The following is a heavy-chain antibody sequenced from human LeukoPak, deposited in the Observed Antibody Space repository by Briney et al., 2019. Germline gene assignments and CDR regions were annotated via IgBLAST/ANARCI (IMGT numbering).Heavy chain of an antibody. V-gene: IGHV3-66*02. Sequence: GGSLRLSCAASGFTVSSNYMSWVRQAPGKGLEWVSVIYSGGSTYYVDSVKGRFTISRDNSKNTLYLQMNSLRAEDTAVYYCATAYDTTRDFDYWGQGTLVTVSS. J-gene: IGHJ4*02. CDR2: IYSGGST. CDR3: ATAYDTTRDFDY. CDR1: GFTVSSNY. D-gene: IGHD3-9*01.